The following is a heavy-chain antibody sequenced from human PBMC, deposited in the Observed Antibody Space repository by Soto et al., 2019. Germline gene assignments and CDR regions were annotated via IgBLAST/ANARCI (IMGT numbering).Heavy chain of an antibody. V-gene: IGHV4-59*01. Sequence: PSETLSLTCTVSGDSISSYYWSWIRQPPWKGLEWTGYIYYSGSTNYNPSLNSRVTISVDTSKNQLSLKLSSVTAADTAVYYCARNKGTPRGAFYYDFWGQGTLVIV. CDR3: ARNKGTPRGAFYYDF. J-gene: IGHJ4*02. CDR2: IYYSGST. CDR1: GDSISSYY. D-gene: IGHD1-1*01.